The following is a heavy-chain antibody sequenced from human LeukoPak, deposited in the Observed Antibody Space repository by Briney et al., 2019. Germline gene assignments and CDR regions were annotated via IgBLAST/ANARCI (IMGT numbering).Heavy chain of an antibody. V-gene: IGHV5-51*01. J-gene: IGHJ4*02. D-gene: IGHD3-22*01. CDR1: GYIFTSYW. CDR3: ARGRRYYSDSSGYYPNFDH. CDR2: IYPGDSDT. Sequence: GESLKISCKASGYIFTSYWIGWVRQKPGKGLEWMGVIYPGDSDTRYSPSFQGQVTISADKSINTAYLQWSSLKASDTAMYYCARGRRYYSDSSGYYPNFDHWGQGALVTVSS.